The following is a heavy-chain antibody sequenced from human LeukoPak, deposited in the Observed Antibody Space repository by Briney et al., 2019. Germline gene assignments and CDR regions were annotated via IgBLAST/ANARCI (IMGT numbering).Heavy chain of an antibody. D-gene: IGHD7-27*01. Sequence: SETLSLTCTVSGGSISSYYWSWIRQPPGEGLEWIGYIYYSGSTNYNPSLKSRVTISVDTSKNQFSLKLSSVTAADTAVYYCARAGENDAFDIWGQGTMVTVSS. CDR3: ARAGENDAFDI. CDR2: IYYSGST. CDR1: GGSISSYY. V-gene: IGHV4-59*01. J-gene: IGHJ3*02.